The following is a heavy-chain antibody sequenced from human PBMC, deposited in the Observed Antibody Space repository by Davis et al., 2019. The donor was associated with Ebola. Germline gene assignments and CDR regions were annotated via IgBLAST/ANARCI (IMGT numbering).Heavy chain of an antibody. Sequence: MPGGSLRLSCAVYGGSFSGYYWSWIRQPPGKGLEWIGEINHSGSTNYNPSLKSRVTISVDTSKNQFSLKVSSVTAADTAVYYCARGWPSSVTTDYYAVDAWGTGTTVIVSS. CDR1: GGSFSGYY. J-gene: IGHJ6*04. D-gene: IGHD4-17*01. CDR2: INHSGST. CDR3: ARGWPSSVTTDYYAVDA. V-gene: IGHV4-34*01.